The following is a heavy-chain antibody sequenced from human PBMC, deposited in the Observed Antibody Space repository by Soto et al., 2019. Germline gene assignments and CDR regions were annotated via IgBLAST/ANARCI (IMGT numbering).Heavy chain of an antibody. V-gene: IGHV1-69*12. J-gene: IGHJ6*02. CDR3: ARDKARLQLGGNYYYILDV. D-gene: IGHD5-12*01. Sequence: QVQLEQSGAEVKKPGSSVKVSCKASGGTFSNSAISWVRQAPGQGLEWMGGIMPIFRTPDYAQKFQGRVTITADESTNTAYMELGGLRSDDTAVYYCARDKARLQLGGNYYYILDVWGQGTTVTVSS. CDR2: IMPIFRTP. CDR1: GGTFSNSA.